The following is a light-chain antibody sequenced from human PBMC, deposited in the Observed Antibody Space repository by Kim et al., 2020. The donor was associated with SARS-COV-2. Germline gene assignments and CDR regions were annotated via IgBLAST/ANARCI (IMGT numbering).Light chain of an antibody. V-gene: IGLV2-11*01. CDR1: SSDFGDYDY. CDR2: DVS. CDR3: CSYAGRYTYV. Sequence: QSALTQPRSVSGSPGQSVTISCTGTSSDFGDYDYVSWYQQHPGKAPQLIIYDVSERPSGVPDRFSGSKSGNTASLTISGLQAKDEADYYCCSYAGRYTYVFGSGTKVTVL. J-gene: IGLJ1*01.